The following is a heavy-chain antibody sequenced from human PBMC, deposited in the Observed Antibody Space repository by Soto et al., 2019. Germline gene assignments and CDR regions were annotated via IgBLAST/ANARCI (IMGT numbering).Heavy chain of an antibody. D-gene: IGHD6-19*01. CDR3: SPQVSSGWYIDN. CDR2: IYYSGNT. J-gene: IGHJ4*02. Sequence: SETLSLTCTVSGGSISSSTYYWGWIRQPPGKGLEWIGSIYYSGNTYYSPSLKSRVTISVDTSKNQFSLQLRSVTAADTAVYYCSPQVSSGWYIDNWGQGTLVTVST. V-gene: IGHV4-39*01. CDR1: GGSISSSTYY.